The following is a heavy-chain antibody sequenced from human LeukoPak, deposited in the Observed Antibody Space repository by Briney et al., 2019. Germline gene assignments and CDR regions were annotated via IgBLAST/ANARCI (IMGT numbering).Heavy chain of an antibody. CDR3: AKDLSSSWFEGLDN. D-gene: IGHD6-13*01. CDR1: GFTLSTYG. CDR2: IWNDGSNK. Sequence: PGRSLRLSCAASGFTLSTYGMYGVRQAPGKGLEWVAVIWNDGSNKHYADSVKGRFTISRDNSKNTLDLQMNSLRAEDTAVYYCAKDLSSSWFEGLDNWGQGTLVTVSS. J-gene: IGHJ4*02. V-gene: IGHV3-33*06.